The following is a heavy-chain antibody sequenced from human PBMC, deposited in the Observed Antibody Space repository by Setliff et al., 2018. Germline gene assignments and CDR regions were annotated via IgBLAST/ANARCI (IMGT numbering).Heavy chain of an antibody. CDR2: LHTSGTT. D-gene: IGHD1-26*01. V-gene: IGHV4-61*02. CDR3: ARDNTIVGATDY. CDR1: GGSITSGSYY. Sequence: TLSLTCAVSGGSITSGSYYWSWIRQPAGEGLEWIGRLHTSGTTDYNPSLKGRVTISADTSTNHFSPKLTSVTAADTAVYYCARDNTIVGATDYWGQGALVTVSS. J-gene: IGHJ4*02.